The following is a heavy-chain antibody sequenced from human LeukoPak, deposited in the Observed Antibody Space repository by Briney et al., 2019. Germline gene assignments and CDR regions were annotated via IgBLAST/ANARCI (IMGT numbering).Heavy chain of an antibody. CDR3: ARDAPPGVGGVIRWLDP. D-gene: IGHD3-10*01. Sequence: ASVKVSCKASGGSFSSYAISWVRQAPGQGLEWMGRIIPIFGTANYAQKFQGRVTITTDESTSTDYMELSSLRSEDTAVYYCARDAPPGVGGVIRWLDPWGQGTLVTVSA. J-gene: IGHJ5*02. CDR1: GGSFSSYA. V-gene: IGHV1-69*05. CDR2: IIPIFGTA.